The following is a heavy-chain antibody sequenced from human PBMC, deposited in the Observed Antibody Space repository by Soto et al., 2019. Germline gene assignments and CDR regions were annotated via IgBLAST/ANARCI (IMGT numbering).Heavy chain of an antibody. J-gene: IGHJ3*02. D-gene: IGHD2-21*01. Sequence: EVQLLESGGGLVQPGGSLRLSCAASGFTFSSYAMSWVRQAPGKGLEWVSAISGSGGSTYYADSVKGRFTISRDNSKNSLYLQMNSLGAEDTAVYYCAKYGQYCGGDCYWDAFDIWGQGTMVTVSS. CDR3: AKYGQYCGGDCYWDAFDI. CDR2: ISGSGGST. CDR1: GFTFSSYA. V-gene: IGHV3-23*01.